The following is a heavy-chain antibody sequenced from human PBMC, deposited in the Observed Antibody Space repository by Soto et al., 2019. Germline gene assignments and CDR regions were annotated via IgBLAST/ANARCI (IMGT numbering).Heavy chain of an antibody. Sequence: SVKVSCKASGGTFSSYAISWVRQAPGQGLEWMGGIIPIFGTANYAQKFQGRVTITADESTSTAYMELSSLRSEDTAVYYCARFVASHNWFDPWGQGTLVTVSS. CDR1: GGTFSSYA. CDR3: ARFVASHNWFDP. V-gene: IGHV1-69*13. D-gene: IGHD5-12*01. CDR2: IIPIFGTA. J-gene: IGHJ5*02.